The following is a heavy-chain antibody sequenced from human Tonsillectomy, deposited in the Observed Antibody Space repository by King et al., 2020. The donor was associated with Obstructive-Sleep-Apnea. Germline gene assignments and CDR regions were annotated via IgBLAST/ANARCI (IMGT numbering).Heavy chain of an antibody. CDR3: PTGPYCGGACYPLYAY. CDR2: IKSKTDGGTT. D-gene: IGHD2-21*02. CDR1: GFTFSNAW. Sequence: VQLVESGGGLVKPGGSLRLSCAASGFTFSNAWMSWVRQAPGKGLEWVGRIKSKTDGGTTDYAAPVKGRFTISRDDSKNTLYLQMNSLKTEDTAVYYCPTGPYCGGACYPLYAYWGQGTLVTVSS. V-gene: IGHV3-15*01. J-gene: IGHJ4*02.